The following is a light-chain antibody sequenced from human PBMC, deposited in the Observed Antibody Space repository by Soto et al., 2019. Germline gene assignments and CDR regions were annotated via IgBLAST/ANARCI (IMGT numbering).Light chain of an antibody. Sequence: DIRMTRSPYTLSSSLGGRVTITFRASQTIVTWLSLYQQKPVKAPKLLIYDVSSLESGVPSRFSGSGSGTEFTLTISSLQPDDSATYYCQQYNTFWTFGQGTKVDI. CDR1: QTIVTW. J-gene: IGKJ1*01. V-gene: IGKV1-5*01. CDR3: QQYNTFWT. CDR2: DVS.